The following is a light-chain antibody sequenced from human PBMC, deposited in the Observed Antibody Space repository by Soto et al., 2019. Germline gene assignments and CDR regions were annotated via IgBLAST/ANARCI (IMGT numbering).Light chain of an antibody. Sequence: EIVMTQSPATLSVSPGERATLSCRASQSVSNYLAWYQQKPGQAPRLLFYGASTRVTGIPVRFSGSGSGTEFSLTLSSLESEDVAVYYCQQYENWPRTFGQGTKVEIK. J-gene: IGKJ1*01. CDR2: GAS. CDR1: QSVSNY. V-gene: IGKV3-15*01. CDR3: QQYENWPRT.